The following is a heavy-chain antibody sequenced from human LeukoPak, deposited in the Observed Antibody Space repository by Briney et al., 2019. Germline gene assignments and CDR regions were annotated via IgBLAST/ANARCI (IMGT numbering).Heavy chain of an antibody. D-gene: IGHD6-13*01. CDR2: IYPGDLET. CDR1: GYSFTNYW. Sequence: GESLKISCKASGYSFTNYWIGWVRQMPGKSLEGLGSIYPGDLETRYSPSCQGLVTISADKSITTAYLQWSGLKASDTAMFYCARQGIPGTGGFSDYWGQGTLVTVSS. CDR3: ARQGIPGTGGFSDY. J-gene: IGHJ4*02. V-gene: IGHV5-51*01.